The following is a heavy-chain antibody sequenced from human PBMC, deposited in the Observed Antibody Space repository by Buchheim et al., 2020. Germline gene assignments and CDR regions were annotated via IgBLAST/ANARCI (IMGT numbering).Heavy chain of an antibody. V-gene: IGHV3-48*01. CDR1: GFTFETYP. CDR2: INSRSNTI. CDR3: ARETLLSLDY. J-gene: IGHJ4*02. Sequence: EVQLAEAGGGLVQPGGSLRLSCSGSGFTFETYPMNWVRQAPGKGLEWASYINSRSNTIFYADSVKGRFTISRDNGKNSLYLQMNSLRAEDTAVYFCARETLLSLDYWGQGTL.